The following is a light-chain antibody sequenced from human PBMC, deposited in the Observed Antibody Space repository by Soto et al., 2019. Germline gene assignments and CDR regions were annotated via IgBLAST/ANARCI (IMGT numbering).Light chain of an antibody. CDR2: RND. CDR3: AAWDDTVRSYV. V-gene: IGLV1-47*01. Sequence: QSVLTQPSSVSGTPGQGVTISCSGSISNIGNNYVYWFQQLPGTAPKVLSNRNDQRPSGVPDRFSGSKSGTSASLAISGLRSDDEADYYCAAWDDTVRSYVFGTGTKVTVL. CDR1: ISNIGNNY. J-gene: IGLJ1*01.